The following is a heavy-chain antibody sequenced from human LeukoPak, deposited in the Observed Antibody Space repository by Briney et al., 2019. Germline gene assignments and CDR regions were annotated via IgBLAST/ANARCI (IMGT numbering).Heavy chain of an antibody. D-gene: IGHD3-10*01. V-gene: IGHV4-39*07. Sequence: PSETLSLTCTVSGGSISSSSYYWGWIRQPPGKGLEWIGSIYYSGSTYYNPSLKSRVTISVDTSKNQFSLKLSSVTAADTAVYYCARVGAGYYGSGSYYNKYYYYMDVWGKGTTVTVSS. CDR3: ARVGAGYYGSGSYYNKYYYYMDV. CDR1: GGSISSSSYY. J-gene: IGHJ6*03. CDR2: IYYSGST.